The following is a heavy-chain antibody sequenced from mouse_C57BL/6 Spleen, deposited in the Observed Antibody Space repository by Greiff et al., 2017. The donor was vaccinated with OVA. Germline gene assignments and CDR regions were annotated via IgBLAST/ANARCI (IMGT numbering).Heavy chain of an antibody. J-gene: IGHJ3*01. Sequence: QVQLQQSGPELVKPGASVKISCKASGYAFSSSWMNWVKQRPGKGLEWIGRIYPGDGDTNYNGKFQGKATLTADKSSSTAYMQLSSLTSADSAVYYCARQVAYWGQGTLVTVSA. CDR1: GYAFSSSW. CDR3: ARQVAY. CDR2: IYPGDGDT. V-gene: IGHV1-82*01.